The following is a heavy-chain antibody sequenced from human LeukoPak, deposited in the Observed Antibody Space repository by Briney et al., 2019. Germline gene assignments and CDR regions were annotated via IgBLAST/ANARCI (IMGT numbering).Heavy chain of an antibody. CDR2: TSGSGGSS. J-gene: IGHJ4*02. D-gene: IGHD2-2*01. CDR3: ARGPRVPSPTYYFEF. V-gene: IGHV3-23*01. CDR1: GFTFGNYA. Sequence: GGSLRLSCAASGFTFGNYAMTWVRQAPGKGAEYVTSTSGSGGSSYYAASVQGRFTISRDNSRNTLYLQMNNLRIDDTAVYYCARGPRVPSPTYYFEFWGQGVLVTVSS.